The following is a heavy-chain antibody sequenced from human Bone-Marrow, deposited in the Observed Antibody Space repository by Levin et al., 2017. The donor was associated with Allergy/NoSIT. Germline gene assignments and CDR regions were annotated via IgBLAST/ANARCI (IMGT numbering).Heavy chain of an antibody. CDR2: IIPKFGTA. CDR1: GGNTRSYS. D-gene: IGHD6-6*01. Sequence: KISCRPSGGNTRSYSISWVRQAPGQGLEWMGGIIPKFGTATYAQKFQGRVTITADKSTTTAYMELTSLRSDDTAVYFCASRPAPADWYFDLWGRGTLVSVSS. V-gene: IGHV1-69*06. CDR3: ASRPAPADWYFDL. J-gene: IGHJ2*01.